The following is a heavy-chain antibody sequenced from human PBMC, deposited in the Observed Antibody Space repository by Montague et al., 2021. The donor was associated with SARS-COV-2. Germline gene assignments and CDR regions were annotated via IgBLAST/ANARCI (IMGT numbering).Heavy chain of an antibody. J-gene: IGHJ3*02. Sequence: PALVKPTQTLTLTCNFSGFSLNTRAMGVSWIRQPPGKALEWLALIYWNDDKYYSTSLKTRLTISKDTSKNQVVLTMTNMDPVDTATYYCARTNIRAGGTDFDIWGQGTMVTASS. CDR1: GFSLNTRAMG. D-gene: IGHD4-23*01. CDR3: ARTNIRAGGTDFDI. CDR2: IYWNDDK. V-gene: IGHV2-70*13.